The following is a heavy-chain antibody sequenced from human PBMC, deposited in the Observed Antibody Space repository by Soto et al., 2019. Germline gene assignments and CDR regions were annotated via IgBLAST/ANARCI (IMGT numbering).Heavy chain of an antibody. J-gene: IGHJ6*02. CDR2: ISYDGSNK. V-gene: IGHV3-30-3*01. D-gene: IGHD6-19*01. CDR3: ARDLQEQWLVFYPYYYGMDV. CDR1: GFTFSSYA. Sequence: QVQLVESGGGVVQPGRSLRLSCAASGFTFSSYAMHWVRQAPGKGLEWVAVISYDGSNKYYADSVKGRFTISRDNSKNTLYLQMNSLRAEDTAVYYCARDLQEQWLVFYPYYYGMDVWGQGTTVTVSS.